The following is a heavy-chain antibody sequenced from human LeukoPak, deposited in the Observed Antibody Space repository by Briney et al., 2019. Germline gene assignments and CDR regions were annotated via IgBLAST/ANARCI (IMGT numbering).Heavy chain of an antibody. CDR1: GGSVNSYY. D-gene: IGHD5-24*01. CDR3: ARDSEFYDGSNYTYYFDL. Sequence: SETLSLTCTVSGGSVNSYYWSWIRQPPGKGLEWLGYIDYSGNTNYSPSLQSRLTISVGTSKNQFSLKLTSVTAADTATYYCARDSEFYDGSNYTYYFDLWGQGTLVTVSS. CDR2: IDYSGNT. V-gene: IGHV4-59*02. J-gene: IGHJ4*02.